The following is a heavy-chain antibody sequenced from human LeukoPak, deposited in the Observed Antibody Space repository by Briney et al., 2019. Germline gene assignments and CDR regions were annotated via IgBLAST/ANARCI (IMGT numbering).Heavy chain of an antibody. CDR1: GFTVSSNY. D-gene: IGHD6-19*01. CDR3: ARESVAANNWFDP. J-gene: IGHJ5*02. V-gene: IGHV3-66*01. Sequence: GGSLRLSCAASGFTVSSNYMSWVRQAPGKGLEWVLVIYSGGSTYYADSVKGRFTISRDNSKNTLYLQMNSLRAEDTAVYYCARESVAANNWFDPWGQGTLVTVSS. CDR2: IYSGGST.